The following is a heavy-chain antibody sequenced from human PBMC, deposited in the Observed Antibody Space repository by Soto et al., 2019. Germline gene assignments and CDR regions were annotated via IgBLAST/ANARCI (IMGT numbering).Heavy chain of an antibody. CDR3: ARRGYSYGPYNWFDP. Sequence: QVQLQQWGAGLLKPSETLSLTCAVYGGSFSGYYWSWIRQPPGKGLEWIGEINHSGSTNYNPSLKNRVSISVDTSKNQFSLKLSSVTAADTAVYYCARRGYSYGPYNWFDPWGQGTLVTVSS. V-gene: IGHV4-34*01. CDR2: INHSGST. J-gene: IGHJ5*02. CDR1: GGSFSGYY. D-gene: IGHD5-18*01.